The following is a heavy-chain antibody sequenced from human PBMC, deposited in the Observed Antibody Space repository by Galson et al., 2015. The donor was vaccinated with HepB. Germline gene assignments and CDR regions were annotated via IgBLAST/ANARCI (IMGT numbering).Heavy chain of an antibody. Sequence: SLRLPCPPSGLTVSSNYLSWVPPAPAQGLECVSVIHSGGSTYYADSVKGRFTISRDNSKNTLYLQMNSLRAEDTAVYYCAREGGLKVYWGQGTLVTVSS. CDR1: GLTVSSNY. CDR2: IHSGGST. CDR3: AREGGLKVY. J-gene: IGHJ4*02. D-gene: IGHD2-15*01. V-gene: IGHV3-53*01.